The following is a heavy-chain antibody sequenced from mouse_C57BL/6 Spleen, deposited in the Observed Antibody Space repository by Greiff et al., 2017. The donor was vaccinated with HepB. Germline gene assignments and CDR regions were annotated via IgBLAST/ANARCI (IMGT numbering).Heavy chain of an antibody. D-gene: IGHD2-4*01. CDR3: ARQEELVYYDYPFAY. J-gene: IGHJ3*01. CDR1: GYAFSSSW. Sequence: QVQLQQSGPELVKPGASVKISCKASGYAFSSSWMNWVKQRPGKGLEWIGRIYPGDGDTNYNGKSKGKATLTADKSSSTAYMQLSSLTSEDSAVYFCARQEELVYYDYPFAYWGQGTLVTVSA. CDR2: IYPGDGDT. V-gene: IGHV1-82*01.